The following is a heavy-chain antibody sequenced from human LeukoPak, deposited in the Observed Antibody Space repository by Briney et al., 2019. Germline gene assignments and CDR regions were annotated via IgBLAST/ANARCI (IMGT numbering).Heavy chain of an antibody. J-gene: IGHJ4*02. V-gene: IGHV1-18*01. D-gene: IGHD3-9*01. Sequence: GASVKVSFKASGYTFTSYGISWVRQAPGQGLEWMGWISAYNGNTNYAQKLQGRVTMTTDTSTSTAYMELRSLRSDDTAVYYCARVRRYYDILTGQCDYWGQGTLVTVSS. CDR3: ARVRRYYDILTGQCDY. CDR1: GYTFTSYG. CDR2: ISAYNGNT.